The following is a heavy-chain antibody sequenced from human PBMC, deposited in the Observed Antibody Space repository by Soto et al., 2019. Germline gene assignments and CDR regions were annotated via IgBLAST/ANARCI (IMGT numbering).Heavy chain of an antibody. Sequence: PGGSLRLSCAASGFTFSDYYMSWIRQAPGKGLEWVSYISSSGSTIYYADSVKGRFTISRDNAKNSLYLQMNSLRAEDTAVYYCARVGIVLMVYPDWFDPWGQGTRVTVS. V-gene: IGHV3-11*01. J-gene: IGHJ5*02. CDR2: ISSSGSTI. CDR3: ARVGIVLMVYPDWFDP. CDR1: GFTFSDYY. D-gene: IGHD2-8*01.